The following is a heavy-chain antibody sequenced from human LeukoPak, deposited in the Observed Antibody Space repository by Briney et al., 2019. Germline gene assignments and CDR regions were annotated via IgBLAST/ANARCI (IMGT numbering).Heavy chain of an antibody. Sequence: ASVKVSCKASGYTFTSYGISWVRQAPGQGLEWMGWISAYNGNTNYAQKLQGRVTMTTDTSTSTAYMELRSLRSDDTAVYYCARDFGPYYYYYYMDVWGKGTTVTISS. CDR3: ARDFGPYYYYYYMDV. V-gene: IGHV1-18*01. CDR1: GYTFTSYG. J-gene: IGHJ6*03. CDR2: ISAYNGNT. D-gene: IGHD3-10*01.